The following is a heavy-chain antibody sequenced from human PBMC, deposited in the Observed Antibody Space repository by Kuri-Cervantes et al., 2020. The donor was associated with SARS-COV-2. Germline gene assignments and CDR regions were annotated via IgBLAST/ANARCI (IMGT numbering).Heavy chain of an antibody. D-gene: IGHD1-1*01. V-gene: IGHV3-11*01. CDR1: GFAFGDYY. Sequence: GGSLRLSCAASGFAFGDYYMSWIRQAPGKGLEWVSYVSHSGTIIYQADSVKGRFTISRDNAKNTLYLQMNTLRAEDTAVYYCAKDNSENGRGYWYFDLWGRGTLVTVSS. J-gene: IGHJ2*01. CDR3: AKDNSENGRGYWYFDL. CDR2: VSHSGTII.